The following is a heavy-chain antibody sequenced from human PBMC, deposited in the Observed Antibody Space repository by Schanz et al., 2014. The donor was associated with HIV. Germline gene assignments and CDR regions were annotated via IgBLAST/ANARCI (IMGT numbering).Heavy chain of an antibody. CDR1: GFTFSTYV. Sequence: QVQLVESGGGVVQPGRSLRLSCAASGFTFSTYVMHWVRQAPGKGLEWGAIIWFDGSNKYYADSVRGRFTTSRDNSKNTLYLQMNSLRAEDTAVYYCVRGLLFQGCFDSWGQGALVTVSS. CDR3: VRGLLFQGCFDS. J-gene: IGHJ4*02. V-gene: IGHV3-33*01. CDR2: IWFDGSNK. D-gene: IGHD3-10*01.